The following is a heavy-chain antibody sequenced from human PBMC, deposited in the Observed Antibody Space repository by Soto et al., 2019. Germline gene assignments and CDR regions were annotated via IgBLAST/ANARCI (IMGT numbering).Heavy chain of an antibody. J-gene: IGHJ4*02. CDR1: GFTFSSYG. V-gene: IGHV3-30*03. CDR2: ISYDGSNT. CDR3: AGDYGYYYFDY. Sequence: QVQLVESGGGVVQPGRSLRLSCAASGFTFSSYGMHWVRQAPDKGLEWVAVISYDGSNTYYADSVKGRFTISRDHSTNALYLQMNSLRAEDTAVYYWAGDYGYYYFDYWGQGTLVTVSS. D-gene: IGHD4-17*01.